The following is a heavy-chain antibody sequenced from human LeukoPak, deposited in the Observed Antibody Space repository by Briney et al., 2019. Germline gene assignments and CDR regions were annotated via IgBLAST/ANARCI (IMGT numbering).Heavy chain of an antibody. J-gene: IGHJ5*02. CDR1: GGSISSYY. V-gene: IGHV4-59*01. D-gene: IGHD3-3*01. CDR2: IYYSGST. CDR3: ARALVFNYYDFWSGYYHWFNP. Sequence: SETLSLTCTVSGGSISSYYWSWIRQPPGKGLEWIGYIYYSGSTNYNPSLKSRVTISVDTSKNQFSLKLSSVTAADTAVHYCARALVFNYYDFWSGYYHWFNPWGQGTLVTVSS.